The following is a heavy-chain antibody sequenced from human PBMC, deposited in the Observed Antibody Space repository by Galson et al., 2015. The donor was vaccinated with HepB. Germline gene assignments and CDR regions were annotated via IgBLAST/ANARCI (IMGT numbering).Heavy chain of an antibody. CDR2: IYSGGST. Sequence: SLRLSCAASGFTVSSNYMSWVRQAPGKGLEWVSVIYSGGSTYYADSVKGRFTISRDNSKNTLYLQMNSLRAEDTAVYYCARGLNVDFWSGYSVSWFDPWGQGTLVTVSS. J-gene: IGHJ5*02. CDR1: GFTVSSNY. CDR3: ARGLNVDFWSGYSVSWFDP. V-gene: IGHV3-53*01. D-gene: IGHD3-3*01.